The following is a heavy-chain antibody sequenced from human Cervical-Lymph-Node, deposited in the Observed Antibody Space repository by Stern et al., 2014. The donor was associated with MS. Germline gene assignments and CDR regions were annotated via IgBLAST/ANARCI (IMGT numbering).Heavy chain of an antibody. CDR2: IIPIYGKS. V-gene: IGHV1-69*01. CDR1: GGTFSSYA. J-gene: IGHJ6*02. CDR3: ARDLGITTYQQRCGIDV. D-gene: IGHD3-16*01. Sequence: QVQLMQSGAEVKKPGSSVKVSCKASGGTFSSYAISWVRQAPGQGLEWKGGIIPIYGKSNYAKKFEGRCTITADDSTSTAYMDLSSLTSEDTAVYYCARDLGITTYQQRCGIDVWGQGTTVIVSS.